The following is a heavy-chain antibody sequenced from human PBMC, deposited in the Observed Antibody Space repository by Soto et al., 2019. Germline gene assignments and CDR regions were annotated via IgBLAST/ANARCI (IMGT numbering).Heavy chain of an antibody. V-gene: IGHV3-74*01. D-gene: IGHD3-16*01. J-gene: IGHJ3*02. CDR3: ARDFCMTTFGNDAVDM. CDR2: INGAGSST. Sequence: EVQLVESGGGLIQPGGSLRLSCAASGFTFNTYWMHWVRQAPGKGLVWVSRINGAGSSTSYAESVKGRFTISRDSAKNILYLQMDSLRAEDTGVYYCARDFCMTTFGNDAVDMWGQGTMVTVSS. CDR1: GFTFNTYW.